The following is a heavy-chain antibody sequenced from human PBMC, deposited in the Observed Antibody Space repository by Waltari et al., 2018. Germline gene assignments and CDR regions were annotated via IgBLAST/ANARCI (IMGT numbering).Heavy chain of an antibody. CDR1: GGPLSGYY. Sequence: QVHLPQWGAALLKPSETLSLTCCVYGGPLSGYYWNWIRQSPERGLEWIGEVSHRGNTTYNPSLSGRATILVDTSRSQVSLKLHSVTAADTAIYYCAKTLLVSLYGLDVWGQGT. CDR3: AKTLLVSLYGLDV. J-gene: IGHJ6*02. D-gene: IGHD1-26*01. CDR2: VSHRGNT. V-gene: IGHV4-34*02.